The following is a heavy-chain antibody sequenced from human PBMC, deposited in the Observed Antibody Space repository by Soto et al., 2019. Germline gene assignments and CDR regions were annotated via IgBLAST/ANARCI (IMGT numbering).Heavy chain of an antibody. Sequence: QITLKESGPALVKPTQTLTLTCTFSGFSLSTTGVGVGWIRQPPGKALEWLALIYWTDDKRYNPSLENRLTITKDSSRNQVVLTMTNMDPVDIGTYDCAHAPLYRSSDYYVDKWGQGTLVSVSS. CDR1: GFSLSTTGVG. J-gene: IGHJ4*02. CDR3: AHAPLYRSSDYYVDK. CDR2: IYWTDDK. V-gene: IGHV2-5*01. D-gene: IGHD3-10*01.